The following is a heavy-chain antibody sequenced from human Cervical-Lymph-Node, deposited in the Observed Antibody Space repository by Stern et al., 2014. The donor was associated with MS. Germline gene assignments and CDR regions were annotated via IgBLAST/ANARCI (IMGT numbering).Heavy chain of an antibody. CDR3: ARPEDYGDFDY. CDR2: ISYDGRDK. V-gene: IGHV3-30*01. Sequence: VQLVESGGGVVQPGRSLRISCAASGLTFKHNALHWVRQAPGKGLEWVAVISYDGRDKYYSASVNGRFTISRDNSKNTAYLQMNSLRLEDTGVYYCARPEDYGDFDYWGQGTLVTVSS. J-gene: IGHJ4*02. D-gene: IGHD4-17*01. CDR1: GLTFKHNA.